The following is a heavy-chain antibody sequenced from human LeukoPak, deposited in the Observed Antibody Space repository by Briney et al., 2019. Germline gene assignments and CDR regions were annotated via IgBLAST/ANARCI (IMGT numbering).Heavy chain of an antibody. V-gene: IGHV3-66*01. CDR3: ARPGSASGYWVH. D-gene: IGHD3-3*01. J-gene: IGHJ4*02. CDR2: IHSGGRT. Sequence: GGSLRLSCAASGFSVSNNYLSWVRQPPGKGLEWVSVIHSGGRTKYADSVRDRFTFSRDTAKNTVYLQMNSLRVDDTAAYYCARPGSASGYWVHWGQGTLVTVSS. CDR1: GFSVSNNY.